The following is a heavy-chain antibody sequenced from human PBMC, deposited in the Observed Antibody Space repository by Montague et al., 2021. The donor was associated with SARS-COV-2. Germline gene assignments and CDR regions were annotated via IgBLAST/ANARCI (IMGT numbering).Heavy chain of an antibody. CDR1: GGSYSDDD. V-gene: IGHV4-34*01. CDR3: ARGRRPVVVPGAGPAGRAFDI. D-gene: IGHD2-2*01. CDR2: VNQSGTT. Sequence: SETLSLTCASSGGSYSDDDWRWIRQPPGKELEWFGEVNQSGTTIYNPSVKSGVTISEDTSKNQFYLRLNSVTAADTAVYYCARGRRPVVVPGAGPAGRAFDIWGQGTMVTVSS. J-gene: IGHJ3*02.